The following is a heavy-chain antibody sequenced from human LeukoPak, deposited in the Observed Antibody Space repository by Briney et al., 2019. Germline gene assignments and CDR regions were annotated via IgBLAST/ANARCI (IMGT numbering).Heavy chain of an antibody. V-gene: IGHV3-33*08. CDR2: IWNDGSKT. CDR3: ARETGLRTFDN. Sequence: PGGSLRLSCAASGFTVSSNYMSWVRQAPGKGLEWVAVIWNDGSKTNYVDSVKGRFTISRDNSKNTLYLQLNSPRAEDTAVYYCARETGLRTFDNWGQGTLVTVSS. CDR1: GFTVSSNY. D-gene: IGHD4-17*01. J-gene: IGHJ4*02.